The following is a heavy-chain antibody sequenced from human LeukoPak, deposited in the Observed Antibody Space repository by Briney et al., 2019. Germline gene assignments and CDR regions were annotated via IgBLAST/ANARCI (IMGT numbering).Heavy chain of an antibody. J-gene: IGHJ3*02. V-gene: IGHV4-59*01. CDR3: ARDLGVMVRAFDI. CDR1: GGSISSYY. D-gene: IGHD5-18*01. CDR2: IYYSGST. Sequence: PETLSLTCTVSGGSISSYYWSWIRQPPGKRLEWIGYIYYSGSTSYNPSFKSRVTISVDTSKNQISLKLSSVTAADTAVYYCARDLGVMVRAFDIWGQGTMVTVSS.